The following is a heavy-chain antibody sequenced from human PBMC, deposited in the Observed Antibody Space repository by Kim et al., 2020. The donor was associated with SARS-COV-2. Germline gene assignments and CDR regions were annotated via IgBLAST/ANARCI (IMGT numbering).Heavy chain of an antibody. J-gene: IGHJ4*02. CDR1: GFTFSRFG. Sequence: GGSLRLSCAASGFTFSRFGMHWVRQAPGKGLEWVAVISNDGSNKFYADSVKGRFTISRDNSKSTLYLQMNSLRVEDKAVYFCAKSELASLTLFDSWGQG. V-gene: IGHV3-30*18. CDR2: ISNDGSNK. D-gene: IGHD1-7*01. CDR3: AKSELASLTLFDS.